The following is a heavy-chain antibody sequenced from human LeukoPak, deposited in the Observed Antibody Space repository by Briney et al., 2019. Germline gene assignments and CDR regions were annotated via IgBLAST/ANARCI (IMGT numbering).Heavy chain of an antibody. CDR2: MNPNSGNT. CDR1: GYTFTSYD. Sequence: ASVKVSCKASGYTFTSYDINWVRQATGQGLEWMGWMNPNSGNTGYAQKFQGRVTMTRNTSISTAYMELSSLRSEDTAVYYCARDCADCSSTSSGYYYYYMDVWGKGTTVTVSS. J-gene: IGHJ6*03. D-gene: IGHD2-2*01. V-gene: IGHV1-8*01. CDR3: ARDCADCSSTSSGYYYYYMDV.